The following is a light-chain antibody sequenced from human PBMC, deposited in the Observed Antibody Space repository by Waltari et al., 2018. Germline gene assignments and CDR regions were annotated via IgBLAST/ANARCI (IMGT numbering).Light chain of an antibody. CDR1: QSLLYNSNNKNY. V-gene: IGKV4-1*01. J-gene: IGKJ2*01. CDR3: QQYYSIPYT. CDR2: WAS. Sequence: DIVMTQSPDSLAVSLGERATINCKSSQSLLYNSNNKNYLAWYQLKPGQPPRLLIYWASTRESGVPDRFSGSGSGTDFTLTISSLQAEDVAVYYCQQYYSIPYTFGQGTKLE.